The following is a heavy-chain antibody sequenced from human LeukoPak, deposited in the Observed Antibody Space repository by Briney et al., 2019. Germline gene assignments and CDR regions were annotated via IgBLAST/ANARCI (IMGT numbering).Heavy chain of an antibody. Sequence: GASVEVSCKASGYTFTSYAMHWVRQAPGQRLEWMGWINAGNGNTKYSQKFQGRVTITRDTSASTAYMELSSLRSEDTAVYYCARGRCSSTSCAPWWFDPWGQGTLVTVSS. V-gene: IGHV1-3*01. CDR3: ARGRCSSTSCAPWWFDP. J-gene: IGHJ5*02. D-gene: IGHD2-2*01. CDR1: GYTFTSYA. CDR2: INAGNGNT.